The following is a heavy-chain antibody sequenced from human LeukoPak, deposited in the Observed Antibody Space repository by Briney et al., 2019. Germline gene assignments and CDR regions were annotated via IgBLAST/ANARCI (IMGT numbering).Heavy chain of an antibody. J-gene: IGHJ3*02. CDR2: IYPGDSDT. Sequence: GESLKISCKGSGSSFTSYWIGWVRQMPGKGLEWMGIIYPGDSDTRYSPSFQGQVTISADKSISTAYLQWSSLKASDTAMYYCARPPVAGTGKGAFDIWGQGTMVTVSS. V-gene: IGHV5-51*01. D-gene: IGHD6-19*01. CDR1: GSSFTSYW. CDR3: ARPPVAGTGKGAFDI.